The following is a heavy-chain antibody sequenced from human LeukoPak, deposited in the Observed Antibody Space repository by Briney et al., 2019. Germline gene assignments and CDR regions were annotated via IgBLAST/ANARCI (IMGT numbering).Heavy chain of an antibody. CDR3: ASLSRTRFDP. J-gene: IGHJ5*02. CDR1: GESFSGYY. CDR2: IYYSGST. Sequence: SETLSLTCAVYGESFSGYYWSWIRQPPGKGLEWIGSIYYSGSTYYNPSLKSRVTISVDTSKNQFSLKLSSVTAADTAVYYCASLSRTRFDPWGQGTLVTVSS. V-gene: IGHV4-34*01. D-gene: IGHD1-14*01.